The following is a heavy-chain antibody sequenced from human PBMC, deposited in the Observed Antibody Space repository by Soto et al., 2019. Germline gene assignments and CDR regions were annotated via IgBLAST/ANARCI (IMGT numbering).Heavy chain of an antibody. CDR2: TRTKAYGGTT. D-gene: IGHD2-21*02. CDR3: TRAPYCGGDCFDFDY. V-gene: IGHV3-49*03. Sequence: PGGSLRLSCTFSGFTFGDYAMSWFRQAPGKGLEWVGLTRTKAYGGTTEYAASVKGRFTVSRDDSKSIAYLQMNSLKTEDTAAYYCTRAPYCGGDCFDFDYWGQGTLVTVSS. J-gene: IGHJ4*02. CDR1: GFTFGDYA.